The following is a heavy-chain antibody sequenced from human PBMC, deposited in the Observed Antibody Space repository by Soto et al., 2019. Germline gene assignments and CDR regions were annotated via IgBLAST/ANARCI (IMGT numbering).Heavy chain of an antibody. Sequence: SETLSLTCTVSGGSISSGDYYWSWIRQPPGKGLEWIGYIYYSGSTYYNPSLKSRVTISVDTSKNQFSLKLSSVTAADTAVYYCAREEYYYDSSGYYDYWGQGTLVTVSS. D-gene: IGHD3-22*01. J-gene: IGHJ4*02. CDR2: IYYSGST. CDR3: AREEYYYDSSGYYDY. CDR1: GGSISSGDYY. V-gene: IGHV4-30-4*01.